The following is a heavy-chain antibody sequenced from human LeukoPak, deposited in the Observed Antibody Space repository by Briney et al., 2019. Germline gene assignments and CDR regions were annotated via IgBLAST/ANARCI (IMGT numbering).Heavy chain of an antibody. V-gene: IGHV3-23*01. CDR1: GFTFRTYA. CDR2: ISGSGGNT. Sequence: GGSLRLSCAASGFTFRTYAMSWVRQAPGKGLEWVSAISGSGGNTYYADSVKGRFTISRDNSKNSLYLQMNSLRAEDTAVYYCAELGITMIGGVWGKGTTVTISS. D-gene: IGHD3-10*02. CDR3: AELGITMIGGV. J-gene: IGHJ6*04.